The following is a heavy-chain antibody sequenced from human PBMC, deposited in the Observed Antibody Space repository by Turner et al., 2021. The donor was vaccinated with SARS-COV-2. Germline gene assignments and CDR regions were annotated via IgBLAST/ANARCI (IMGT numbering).Heavy chain of an antibody. CDR2: IVVGRGTR. CDR3: AASRVIRGVTEYGMDV. J-gene: IGHJ6*02. V-gene: IGHV1-58*01. D-gene: IGHD3-10*01. Sequence: WVRQARGQGLEWMGWIVVGRGTRNYAQKFQGRLTITRDTSTNTAYMELSSLRSEDTAVYYCAASRVIRGVTEYGMDVWGQGATVTVSS.